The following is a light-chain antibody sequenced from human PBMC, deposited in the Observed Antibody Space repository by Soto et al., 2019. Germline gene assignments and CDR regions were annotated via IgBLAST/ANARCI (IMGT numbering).Light chain of an antibody. V-gene: IGLV2-14*01. CDR2: EVS. CDR3: SSYTSSSTVI. J-gene: IGLJ2*01. Sequence: QSALTQPASVSGSPGQSITISCTGTSSDVGGYKYVSWYQQHPGKAPKLMIYEVSNRPSGISNRFSGSKSANTASLTISGLQAEDEAEYYCSSYTSSSTVIFGGGTKLTVL. CDR1: SSDVGGYKY.